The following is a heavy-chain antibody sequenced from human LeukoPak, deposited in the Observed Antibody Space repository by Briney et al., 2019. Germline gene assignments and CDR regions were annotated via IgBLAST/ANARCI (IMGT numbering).Heavy chain of an antibody. Sequence: PGGSLRLTCAASGFTFSGSAMHWVRQASGKGLEWVGRIRSKPNSCATAYAASVKGRFTISRDDSKNTAYLQMNSLKTEDTGVYYCSSGGYCTSTSCYGVYWGQGTLVTVSS. V-gene: IGHV3-73*01. D-gene: IGHD2-2*01. J-gene: IGHJ4*02. CDR2: IRSKPNSCAT. CDR3: SSGGYCTSTSCYGVY. CDR1: GFTFSGSA.